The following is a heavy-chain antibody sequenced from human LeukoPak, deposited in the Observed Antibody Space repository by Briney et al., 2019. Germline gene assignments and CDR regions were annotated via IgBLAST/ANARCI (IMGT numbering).Heavy chain of an antibody. CDR3: ARVTVAGYGMDV. D-gene: IGHD6-19*01. Sequence: GGFLRLSCAASGFTFSNYGMDWVRQAPGKGLEWVSYISSSGSTIYYADSVKGRFTIPRHNAKNSLYLQMNSLRAEDTAVYYCARVTVAGYGMDVWGQGTTVTVSS. J-gene: IGHJ6*02. CDR2: ISSSGSTI. V-gene: IGHV3-48*04. CDR1: GFTFSNYG.